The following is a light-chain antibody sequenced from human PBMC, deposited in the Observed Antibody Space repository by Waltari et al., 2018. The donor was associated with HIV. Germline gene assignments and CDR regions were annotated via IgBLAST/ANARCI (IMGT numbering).Light chain of an antibody. CDR3: QQYDYRPLT. CDR1: QSLSSH. CDR2: GAS. V-gene: IGKV3-15*01. Sequence: EVVLTHSPATVSVSPGERATLSCRSSQSLSSHLAWFQQRPGQAPRLLIYGASTRSSGISDRFSGTGSGTEFTLTISSLQSEDFAVYYCQQYDYRPLTFGGGTKVEIK. J-gene: IGKJ4*01.